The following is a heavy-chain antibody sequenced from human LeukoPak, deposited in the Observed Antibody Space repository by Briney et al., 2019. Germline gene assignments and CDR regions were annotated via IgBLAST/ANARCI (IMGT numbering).Heavy chain of an antibody. Sequence: GGSLRLSCAASGFTFSDYYMTWIRQAPGKGLEWVSYISGSGTTIDYADSVKGRFTISRDNAKNLLYLQMNSLRAEDTAVYYCARDVLAYSSSSSARDYWGQGTLVTVSS. D-gene: IGHD6-6*01. V-gene: IGHV3-11*01. CDR2: ISGSGTTI. CDR1: GFTFSDYY. J-gene: IGHJ4*02. CDR3: ARDVLAYSSSSSARDY.